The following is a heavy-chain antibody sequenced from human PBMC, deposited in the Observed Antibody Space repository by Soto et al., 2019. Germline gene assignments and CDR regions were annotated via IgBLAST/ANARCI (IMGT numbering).Heavy chain of an antibody. Sequence: SETLSLTCTFSGGSIISGGYYWSWIRQHPGKGLEWIGYIYYSGSTYYNPSLKSRVTISVDTSKNQFSLKLSSVTAADTAVYYCARELPRGIAAAGTGFDYWGQGTLVTVSS. CDR3: ARELPRGIAAAGTGFDY. CDR2: IYYSGST. V-gene: IGHV4-31*03. CDR1: GGSIISGGYY. D-gene: IGHD6-13*01. J-gene: IGHJ4*02.